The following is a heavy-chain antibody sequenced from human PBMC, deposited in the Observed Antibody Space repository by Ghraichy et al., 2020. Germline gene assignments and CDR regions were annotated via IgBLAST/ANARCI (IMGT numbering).Heavy chain of an antibody. CDR3: AREGVLRFLDSGMDV. CDR1: GYSISSGYY. V-gene: IGHV4-38-2*02. D-gene: IGHD3-3*01. Sequence: SQTLSLTCAVSGYSISSGYYWGWIRQPPGKGLEWIGSIYHSGSTYYNPSLKSRVTISVDTSKNQFSLKLSSVTAADTAVYYCAREGVLRFLDSGMDVWGQGTTVTVSS. J-gene: IGHJ6*02. CDR2: IYHSGST.